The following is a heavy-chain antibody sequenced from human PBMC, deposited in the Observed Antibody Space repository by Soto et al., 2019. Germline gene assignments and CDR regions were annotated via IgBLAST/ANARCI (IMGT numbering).Heavy chain of an antibody. CDR3: AKNKIVVVVAAPYYFDY. V-gene: IGHV3-23*01. J-gene: IGHJ4*02. CDR2: ISGSGGST. D-gene: IGHD2-15*01. CDR1: GFTFSSYA. Sequence: VQLLESGGGLVQPGGSLRLSCAASGFTFSSYAMSWVRQAPGKGLEWVSAISGSGGSTYYADSVKGRFTISRDNSKNTLYLQMNSLRAEDTAVYYCAKNKIVVVVAAPYYFDYWGQGTLVTVSS.